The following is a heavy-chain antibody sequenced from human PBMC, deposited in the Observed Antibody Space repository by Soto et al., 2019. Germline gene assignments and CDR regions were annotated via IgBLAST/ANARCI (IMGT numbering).Heavy chain of an antibody. D-gene: IGHD6-13*01. CDR2: INYSRST. CDR3: ARGFGSSWTTFDD. Sequence: QLQLQESGPGLVKPSETLSLICTVSAGSISSSDYFWGWIRQPPVTGLEWIGIINYSRSTYYRPSIKSRVILSVDTSNNQFSLQLSSVTAADTAVYYFARGFGSSWTTFDDWGQGTLVTVSS. V-gene: IGHV4-39*01. CDR1: AGSISSSDYF. J-gene: IGHJ4*02.